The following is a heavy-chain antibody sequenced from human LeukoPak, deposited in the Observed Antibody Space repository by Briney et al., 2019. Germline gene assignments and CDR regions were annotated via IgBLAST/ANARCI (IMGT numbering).Heavy chain of an antibody. CDR3: AKDRADRGYSGYDYEYYFDY. D-gene: IGHD5-12*01. CDR2: ISYDGSNK. Sequence: GGSLRLSGAASGFTFSSYGMPWDRQAPGKGLKWVAVISYDGSNKYYADSVKGRFTISRDNSKNTLYLQMNSLRAEDTAVYYCAKDRADRGYSGYDYEYYFDYWGQGTLVTVSS. CDR1: GFTFSSYG. V-gene: IGHV3-30*18. J-gene: IGHJ4*02.